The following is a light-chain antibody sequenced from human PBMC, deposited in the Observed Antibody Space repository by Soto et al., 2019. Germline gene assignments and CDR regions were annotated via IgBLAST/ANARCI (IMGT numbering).Light chain of an antibody. CDR3: HQYGSSPQT. CDR1: QSVSSSY. Sequence: ELVLTHSQGTLSLSPCERAIFSSSASQSVSSSYLAWYQQKPGQAPRLLIYGASSRATGIPDRFTGSGSGTDFTLTISRLEPEDFAVFYCHQYGSSPQTFGQGTKV. V-gene: IGKV3-20*01. CDR2: GAS. J-gene: IGKJ1*01.